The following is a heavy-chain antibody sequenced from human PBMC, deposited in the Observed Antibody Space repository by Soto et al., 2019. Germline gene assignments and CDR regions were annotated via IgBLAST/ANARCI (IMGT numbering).Heavy chain of an antibody. D-gene: IGHD3-3*01. CDR1: GGSISSGGYY. CDR2: IYYSGST. CDR3: ARNHDLPIWFDP. V-gene: IGHV4-31*03. J-gene: IGHJ5*02. Sequence: SETLSLTCTVSGGSISSGGYYWSWIRQHPGKGLEWIGYIYYSGSTYYNPSLKSRVTISVDTSKNQFSLKLSSVTAADTAVYYCARNHDLPIWFDPWGQGTLVTVSS.